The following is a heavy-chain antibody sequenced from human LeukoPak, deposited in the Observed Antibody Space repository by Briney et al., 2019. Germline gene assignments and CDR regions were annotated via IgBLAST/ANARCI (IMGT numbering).Heavy chain of an antibody. CDR1: GFTFSDFA. V-gene: IGHV3-64*01. Sequence: GGSLRLSCAASGFTFSDFAMYWLRQAPGKGLEYVSTISSNGISPYYANSVKGRFTVSRDNSKNTLYLQMGSLRADDTAVYYCVRAHSIHNYHYGIDVWGHGTTVTVSS. CDR2: ISSNGISP. J-gene: IGHJ6*02. CDR3: VRAHSIHNYHYGIDV. D-gene: IGHD3-3*01.